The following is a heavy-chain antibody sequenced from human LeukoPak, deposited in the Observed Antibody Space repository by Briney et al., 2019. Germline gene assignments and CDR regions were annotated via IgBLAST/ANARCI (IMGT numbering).Heavy chain of an antibody. D-gene: IGHD3-10*01. CDR3: ARDPYGSGSYYYDY. CDR1: GFTLSSYS. Sequence: GGSLRLSCAASGFTLSSYSMNWVRQAPGKGLEWVSFISSSSGTIYYADSVKGRFTISRDNAKNSLYLQMNSVRAEDTAVYYCARDPYGSGSYYYDYWGQGTLVTVSS. J-gene: IGHJ4*02. CDR2: ISSSSGTI. V-gene: IGHV3-48*01.